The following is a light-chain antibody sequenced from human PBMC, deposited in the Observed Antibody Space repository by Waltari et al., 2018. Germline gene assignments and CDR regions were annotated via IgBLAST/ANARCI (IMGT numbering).Light chain of an antibody. CDR1: SSAVGGYNY. J-gene: IGLJ2*01. Sequence: QSALTQPASVSGSPGQSITISCTGTSSAVGGYNYVSWYQQHPGKAPKLMIYDVSKRPSGVSNRFSGSKSGNTASLTISGLQAEDEADYYCSSYTSSSPVVFGGGTKLTVL. CDR2: DVS. V-gene: IGLV2-14*01. CDR3: SSYTSSSPVV.